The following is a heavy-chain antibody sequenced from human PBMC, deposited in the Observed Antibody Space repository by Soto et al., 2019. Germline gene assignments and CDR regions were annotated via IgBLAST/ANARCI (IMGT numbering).Heavy chain of an antibody. D-gene: IGHD3-3*01. V-gene: IGHV4-61*01. J-gene: IGHJ6*02. CDR2: IYYTGST. CDR1: GGSVSSESHY. Sequence: QVQLQESGPGLVKPSETLSLTCTVSGGSVSSESHYWSWIRQPPGKGLEWIGSIYYTGSTNYNPSLKCLITMSVETSRDQVSLRLRSVTRADTSVDYCARDQYDVRSGSYYYAMEVWGQGTKVTVSS. CDR3: ARDQYDVRSGSYYYAMEV.